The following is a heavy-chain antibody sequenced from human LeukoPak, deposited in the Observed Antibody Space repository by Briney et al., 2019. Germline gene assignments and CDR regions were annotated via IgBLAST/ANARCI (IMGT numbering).Heavy chain of an antibody. D-gene: IGHD3-16*01. V-gene: IGHV4-59*08. J-gene: IGHJ4*02. CDR3: ARLWGTTFDY. CDR1: GDSFSSYY. CDR2: IDYSGDT. Sequence: SETLSLTCSVSGDSFSSYYWSWIRQPPGKGLEWIGYIDYSGDTNYSPALKSRVTISVDTFKKQLSLRLSSVTAADTGVYYCARLWGTTFDYWGQGRLVTVSS.